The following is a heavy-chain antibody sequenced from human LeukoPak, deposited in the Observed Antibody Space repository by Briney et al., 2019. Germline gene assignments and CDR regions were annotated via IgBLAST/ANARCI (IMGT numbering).Heavy chain of an antibody. D-gene: IGHD2-15*01. CDR2: INPNSGGT. CDR1: GYTFTGYY. V-gene: IGHV1-2*04. Sequence: ASVKVSCKASGYTFTGYYMHWVRQAPGQGLEWMGWINPNSGGTNYAQKFQGWVTMTRDTSISTAYMELSRLRSDDTAVYYCARGGYCSGGSCYPPRYNWFDPWGQGTLVTVSS. J-gene: IGHJ5*02. CDR3: ARGGYCSGGSCYPPRYNWFDP.